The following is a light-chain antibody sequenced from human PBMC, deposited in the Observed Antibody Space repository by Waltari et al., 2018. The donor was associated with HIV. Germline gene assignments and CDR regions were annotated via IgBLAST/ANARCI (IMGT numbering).Light chain of an antibody. CDR3: QAWDTIREV. CDR2: ADS. V-gene: IGLV3-1*01. CDR1: PLNLQY. Sequence: YELAQPPTMSVSPGQTVNITCSGPPLNLQYTCWYQQRPGQSPMLVIYADSQRPSGIPDRFSGSNSGNTSTLTIYEAQTLDEGDYYCQAWDTIREVFGGGTKLTVL. J-gene: IGLJ3*02.